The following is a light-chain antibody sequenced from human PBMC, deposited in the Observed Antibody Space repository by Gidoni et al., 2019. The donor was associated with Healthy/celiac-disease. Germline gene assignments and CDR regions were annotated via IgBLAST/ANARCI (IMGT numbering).Light chain of an antibody. J-gene: IGKJ3*01. CDR1: QSVSSRY. Sequence: EIVLTQSPGTLSLSPGERATLSCRASQSVSSRYLAWYQQKPGQAPTLLIYGAASRATGLPDRFSGSGAVTDFTLTISRLEPEDFAVYYCQQYGSSRGFTFGPGTKVEIK. CDR2: GAA. V-gene: IGKV3-20*01. CDR3: QQYGSSRGFT.